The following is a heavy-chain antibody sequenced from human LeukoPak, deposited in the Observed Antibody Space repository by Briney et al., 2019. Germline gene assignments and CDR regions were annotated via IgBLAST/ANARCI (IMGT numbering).Heavy chain of an antibody. CDR3: ARSGVGYYYDSSGYYPLDY. CDR2: ISAYSGHT. J-gene: IGHJ4*02. V-gene: IGHV1-18*01. D-gene: IGHD3-22*01. CDR1: GYTLTNYG. Sequence: ASVKVSCKASGYTLTNYGISWVRQAPGQGLEWMGWISAYSGHTNYAQKLQGRVTMTTDTSTTTAYMELRSLRSDDTAVYYCARSGVGYYYDSSGYYPLDYWGQGTLVTVSS.